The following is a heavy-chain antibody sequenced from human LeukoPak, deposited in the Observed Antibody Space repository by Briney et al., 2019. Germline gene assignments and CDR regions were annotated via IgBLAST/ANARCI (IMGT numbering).Heavy chain of an antibody. J-gene: IGHJ4*02. V-gene: IGHV3-23*01. CDR1: GFTFSSYA. CDR2: VSGSGGST. CDR3: AKLCSSSCLDY. D-gene: IGHD6-13*01. Sequence: GGSLRLSCAASGFTFSSYAMSWVRQAPGKGLEWVSAVSGSGGSTYYADPVKGRFTISRDNSKNTLYLQMNSLRAEDTAVYYCAKLCSSSCLDYWGQGTLVTVSS.